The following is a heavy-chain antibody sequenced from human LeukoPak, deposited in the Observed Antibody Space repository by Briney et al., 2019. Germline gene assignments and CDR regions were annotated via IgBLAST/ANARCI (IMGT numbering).Heavy chain of an antibody. D-gene: IGHD3-16*01. J-gene: IGHJ4*02. Sequence: ASVKVSCKASGYTFTAYYIHWLRQAPGQGLEWMAWINPNSGATKYAQKFQDRVTVTRDTSVGTAYMELPGLRSDDTAVYYCARVRYRLAETYIDYWGQGTLVTVSS. CDR1: GYTFTAYY. CDR3: ARVRYRLAETYIDY. V-gene: IGHV1-2*02. CDR2: INPNSGAT.